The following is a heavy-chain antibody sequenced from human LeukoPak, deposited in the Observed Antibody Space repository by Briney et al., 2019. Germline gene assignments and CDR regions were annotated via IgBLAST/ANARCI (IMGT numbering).Heavy chain of an antibody. D-gene: IGHD3-10*01. V-gene: IGHV3-9*01. CDR3: AKDGRGYAFDI. J-gene: IGHJ3*02. CDR1: GFTFDDYA. CDR2: ISWNSGSI. Sequence: PGRSLRLSCAASGFTFDDYAIHWVRQAPGKGLEWVSGISWNSGSIGYADSVKGRFTISRDNAKNSLYLQMNSLRAEDTALYYCAKDGRGYAFDIWGQGTMVTVSS.